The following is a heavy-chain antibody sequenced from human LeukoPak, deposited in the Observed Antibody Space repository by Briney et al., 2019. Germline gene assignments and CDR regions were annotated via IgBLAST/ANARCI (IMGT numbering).Heavy chain of an antibody. V-gene: IGHV4-34*01. D-gene: IGHD6-13*01. CDR2: INHSGST. CDR1: GGSFSGYY. Sequence: SETLSLTCAVYGGSFSGYYWSWIRQPPGKGLEWIGEINHSGSTNYNPSLKSRVTISVDTSKNQFSLQLNSVTPEDTAVYYCARVVWYSSSWYVDYYYGMDVWGQGTTVTVSS. J-gene: IGHJ6*02. CDR3: ARVVWYSSSWYVDYYYGMDV.